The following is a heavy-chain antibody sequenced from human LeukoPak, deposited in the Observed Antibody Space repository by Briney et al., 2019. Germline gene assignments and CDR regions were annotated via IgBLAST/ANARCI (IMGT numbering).Heavy chain of an antibody. V-gene: IGHV4-59*01. D-gene: IGHD3-9*01. CDR1: GGSFSNFY. Sequence: AETLSLTCSVSGGSFSNFYWSWIRQPPGKGLEWVGFIYYSGTTDYNPSLKSRVTISVDTSKKQFSLRLSSVTAADTAVYYCARGVVLTGYPLDFWGRGTLVTVSS. CDR3: ARGVVLTGYPLDF. J-gene: IGHJ4*02. CDR2: IYYSGTT.